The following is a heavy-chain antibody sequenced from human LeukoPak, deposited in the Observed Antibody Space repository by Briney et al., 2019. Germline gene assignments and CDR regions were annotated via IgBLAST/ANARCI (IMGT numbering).Heavy chain of an antibody. CDR2: INSDGSTT. V-gene: IGHV3-74*01. D-gene: IGHD3-10*02. Sequence: QTGGSLRLSCAASGFTFSNYWMHWVRQAPGKGLVWVSRINSDGSTTTYADSVKGRFTISRDNAKNTLYLQMNSLRAEDTAVYYCTTELSYVPTKFNWGQGTLVTVSS. J-gene: IGHJ4*02. CDR1: GFTFSNYW. CDR3: TTELSYVPTKFN.